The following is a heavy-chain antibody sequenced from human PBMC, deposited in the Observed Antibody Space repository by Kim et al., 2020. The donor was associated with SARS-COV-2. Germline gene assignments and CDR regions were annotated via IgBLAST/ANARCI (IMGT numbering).Heavy chain of an antibody. CDR1: GGSISSSTYY. CDR2: IYYSGST. CDR3: ARDGRGAYEFLGNWFDP. D-gene: IGHD5-12*01. V-gene: IGHV4-39*07. J-gene: IGHJ5*02. Sequence: SETLSLTCTVSGGSISSSTYYWGWIRQPPGKGLEWIGSIYYSGSTYYNPSLKSRATISLDTSKTQFSLKLSSVTAADTAVYYCARDGRGAYEFLGNWFDPWGQGTLVTVSS.